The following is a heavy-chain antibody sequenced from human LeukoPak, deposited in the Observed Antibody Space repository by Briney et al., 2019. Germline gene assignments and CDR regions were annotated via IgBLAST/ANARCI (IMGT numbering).Heavy chain of an antibody. CDR1: GGSFSGYY. D-gene: IGHD3-16*01. Sequence: PSETLSLTCAVYGGSFSGYYWSWIRQPPGKGLEWIGEINHSGSTNYNPSLKSRVTISVDTSKNQFSLKLSSVTAADTAVYYCARAFGGSSTRKLGYWYFDLWGRGTLVTASS. V-gene: IGHV4-34*01. J-gene: IGHJ2*01. CDR2: INHSGST. CDR3: ARAFGGSSTRKLGYWYFDL.